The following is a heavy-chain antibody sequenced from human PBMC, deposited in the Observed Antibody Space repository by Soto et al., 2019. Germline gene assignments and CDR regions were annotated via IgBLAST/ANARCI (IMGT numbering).Heavy chain of an antibody. D-gene: IGHD2-8*02. Sequence: SVKVSCKASGDTFSSYAISWVRQAPGQGLEWMGGIIPFFDTANYAQQFQGRVTITADESTSTAYMELSSLRSEDTAVYYCARHDCTSERCYYYYYYVMDVWGQGTTVYVS. J-gene: IGHJ6*02. CDR2: IIPFFDTA. CDR1: GDTFSSYA. V-gene: IGHV1-69*13. CDR3: ARHDCTSERCYYYYYYVMDV.